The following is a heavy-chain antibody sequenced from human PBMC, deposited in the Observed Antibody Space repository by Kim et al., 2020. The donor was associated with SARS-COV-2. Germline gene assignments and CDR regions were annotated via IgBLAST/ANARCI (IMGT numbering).Heavy chain of an antibody. V-gene: IGHV7-4-1*02. J-gene: IGHJ2*01. D-gene: IGHD3-22*01. CDR2: INTNTGNP. CDR3: ARASSYYYDSSGYYVNWYFDL. Sequence: ASVKVSCKASGYTFISYAMNWVRQAPGQGLEWMGWINTNTGNPTYAQGFTGRFVFSLDTSVSTAYLQISSLKAEDTAVYYCARASSYYYDSSGYYVNWYFDLWGRGTLVTVSS. CDR1: GYTFISYA.